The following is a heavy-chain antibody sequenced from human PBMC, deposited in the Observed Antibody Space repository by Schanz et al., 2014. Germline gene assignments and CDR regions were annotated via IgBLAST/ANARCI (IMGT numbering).Heavy chain of an antibody. D-gene: IGHD2-15*01. Sequence: EVQLLESGGGLVQPGGSLRLSCAASGFTVSNNYMSWVRQAPGKGLECVSIIYSDGSTYYVDSVKGRFIISRDNSKNTVYLQMNSLRAEDTAVYYCARDKGGLIPFDYWGQGTLVAVSS. CDR1: GFTVSNNY. CDR2: IYSDGST. J-gene: IGHJ4*02. V-gene: IGHV3-66*01. CDR3: ARDKGGLIPFDY.